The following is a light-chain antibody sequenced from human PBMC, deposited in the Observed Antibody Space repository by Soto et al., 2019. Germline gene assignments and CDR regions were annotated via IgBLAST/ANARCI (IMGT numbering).Light chain of an antibody. J-gene: IGKJ4*02. CDR1: QSVSTW. CDR2: EAS. CDR3: QQYNTFPLT. V-gene: IGKV1-5*03. Sequence: DIQMTQSPSTLSASVGDRVTITCRASQSVSTWLAWYQQKPGKAPKLLIYEASTLEGGVPSRFRGSGSGTLFTLDISSLHPDEFATYYCQQYNTFPLTVGGGTKVDIK.